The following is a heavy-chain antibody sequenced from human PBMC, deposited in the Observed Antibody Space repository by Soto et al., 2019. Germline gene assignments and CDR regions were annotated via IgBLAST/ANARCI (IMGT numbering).Heavy chain of an antibody. V-gene: IGHV1-69*12. J-gene: IGHJ6*02. CDR1: GGTFSSYA. CDR2: IIPIFGTA. D-gene: IGHD3-3*01. CDR3: ASVSVVIIHYYYYGMDV. Sequence: QVQLVQSGAEVKKPGSSVKVSCKASGGTFSSYAISWVRQAPGQGLEWLGGIIPIFGTANYAQKFQGRVTITADESTSTSDMELRRLRSEDTAVYYCASVSVVIIHYYYYGMDVWGQGNTVTVS.